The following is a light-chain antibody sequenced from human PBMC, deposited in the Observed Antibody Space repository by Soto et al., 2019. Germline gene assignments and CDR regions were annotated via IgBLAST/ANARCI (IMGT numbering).Light chain of an antibody. CDR3: QQYGSSPLT. Sequence: EIVMTQSPATLSLSPGERATLSCRASQSVSSSYLSWYQQTPGQAPRLLIYGASTRATGIPARFSGSGSGTDFTLTISSLQPEDFAVYYCQQYGSSPLTFGGGTKVDIK. CDR1: QSVSSSY. J-gene: IGKJ4*01. V-gene: IGKV3D-7*01. CDR2: GAS.